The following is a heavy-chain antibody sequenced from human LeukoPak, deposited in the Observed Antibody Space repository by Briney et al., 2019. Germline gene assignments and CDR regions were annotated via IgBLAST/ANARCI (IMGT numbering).Heavy chain of an antibody. J-gene: IGHJ6*02. CDR3: AREGYCSGGSCYSGVYYYYGMDV. Sequence: ASVKVSCKASGGTFSSYAISWVRQAPGQGLEWMGWISAYNGNTNYAQKLQGRVTMTTDTSTSTAYMELRSLRSDDTAVYYCAREGYCSGGSCYSGVYYYYGMDVWGQGTTVTVSS. CDR1: GGTFSSYA. V-gene: IGHV1-18*01. D-gene: IGHD2-15*01. CDR2: ISAYNGNT.